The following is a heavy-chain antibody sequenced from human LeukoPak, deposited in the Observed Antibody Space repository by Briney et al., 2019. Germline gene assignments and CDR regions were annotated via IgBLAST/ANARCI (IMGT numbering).Heavy chain of an antibody. D-gene: IGHD3-10*01. V-gene: IGHV3-48*01. CDR2: IRSSSDTI. Sequence: PGGSLRLSCAASGLTFSSSSMNWVRQAPGKELEWISYIRSSSDTIYYADSVKGRFTVSSDNAKNSLYLQMDSLRAEDTAVYYCASGFGYFDNWGQGVLVTVSS. CDR3: ASGFGYFDN. J-gene: IGHJ4*02. CDR1: GLTFSSSS.